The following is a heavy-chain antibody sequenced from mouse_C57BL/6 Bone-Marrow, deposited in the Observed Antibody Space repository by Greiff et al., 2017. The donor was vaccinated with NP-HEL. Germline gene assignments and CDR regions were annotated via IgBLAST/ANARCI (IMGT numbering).Heavy chain of an antibody. J-gene: IGHJ1*03. V-gene: IGHV1-50*01. CDR1: GYTFTSYW. Sequence: QVQLQQPGAELVKPGASVKLSCKASGYTFTSYWMQWVKQRPGQGLEWIGEIDPSDSYTNYNQKFKGKATLTVDTSSSTAYMQISSLTSEDSAVYYCAREMVTTTDWYFDVWGTGTTVTVTS. D-gene: IGHD2-2*01. CDR3: AREMVTTTDWYFDV. CDR2: IDPSDSYT.